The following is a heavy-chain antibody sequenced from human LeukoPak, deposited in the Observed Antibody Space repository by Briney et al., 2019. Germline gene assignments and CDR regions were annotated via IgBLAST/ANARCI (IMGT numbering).Heavy chain of an antibody. D-gene: IGHD3-10*01. CDR3: AKNAMVRGVTKAGYFDY. J-gene: IGHJ4*02. V-gene: IGHV3-30*18. CDR2: ISYDGSNK. CDR1: GFTFSSYG. Sequence: PGGSLRLSCAAYGFTFSSYGMHWVRQAPGKGLEWVAVISYDGSNKYYADSVKGRFTISRDNSKNTLYLQMNSLRAEDTAVYYCAKNAMVRGVTKAGYFDYWGQGTLVTVSS.